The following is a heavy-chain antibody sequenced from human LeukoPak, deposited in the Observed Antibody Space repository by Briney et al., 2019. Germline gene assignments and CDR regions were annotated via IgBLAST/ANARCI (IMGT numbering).Heavy chain of an antibody. CDR1: GFTFSNYA. CDR3: ARGRGGYYDY. D-gene: IGHD3-22*01. CDR2: ITSNGGST. J-gene: IGHJ4*02. V-gene: IGHV3-64*01. Sequence: GGSLRLSCAASGFTFSNYAMHWVRQAPGKGLEYVSAITSNGGSTYYASSVKGRFTISRDNSKNTMYFQMGSLRAEDMAVYYCARGRGGYYDYWGQGALVTVSS.